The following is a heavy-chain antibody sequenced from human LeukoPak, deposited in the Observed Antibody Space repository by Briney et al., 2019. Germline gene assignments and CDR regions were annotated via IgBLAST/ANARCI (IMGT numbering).Heavy chain of an antibody. J-gene: IGHJ4*02. CDR2: IFTSGIT. Sequence: PSQTLSLTCTVSGGSINSDNYFWSWIRQPAGKGLEWIGRIFTSGITNYNPSLKSRVTISVDTSKNQFSLKLSSVTAADTAVYYCARDVGQQLVFDYWGQGTLVTVSS. D-gene: IGHD6-13*01. V-gene: IGHV4-61*02. CDR1: GGSINSDNYF. CDR3: ARDVGQQLVFDY.